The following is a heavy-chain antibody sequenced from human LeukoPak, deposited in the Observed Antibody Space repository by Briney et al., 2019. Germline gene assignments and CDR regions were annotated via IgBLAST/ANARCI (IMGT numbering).Heavy chain of an antibody. J-gene: IGHJ4*02. CDR2: IYYSGST. V-gene: IGHV4-59*08. CDR1: GASISSYY. D-gene: IGHD3-9*01. Sequence: SETLSLTCTVSGASISSYYWSWIRRPPGKGLEWIGYIYYSGSTYYNPSLKSRVTISVDTSKNQFSLKLSSVTAADTAVYYCARASFDWLLSYWGQGTLVTVSS. CDR3: ARASFDWLLSY.